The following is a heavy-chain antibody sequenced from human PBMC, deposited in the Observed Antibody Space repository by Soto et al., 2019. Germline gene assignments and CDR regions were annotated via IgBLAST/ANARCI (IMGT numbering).Heavy chain of an antibody. CDR3: ARSKYSSSPAYFQH. Sequence: PSETLSLTCTVSGGSISSYYWSWIRQPPGKGLEWIGYIYYSGSTNYNPSLKSRVTISVDTSKNQFSLKLSSVTAADTAVYYCARSKYSSSPAYFQHWGQGTLVTVSS. CDR1: GGSISSYY. CDR2: IYYSGST. D-gene: IGHD6-6*01. V-gene: IGHV4-59*01. J-gene: IGHJ1*01.